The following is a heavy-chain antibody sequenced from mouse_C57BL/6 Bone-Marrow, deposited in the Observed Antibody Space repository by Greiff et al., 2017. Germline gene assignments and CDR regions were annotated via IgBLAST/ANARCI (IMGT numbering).Heavy chain of an antibody. Sequence: VQLVESGAELVKPGASVKISCKASGYAFSSYWMNWVKQRPGKGLEWIGQLYPGDGDTNYNGKFKGKATLTADKSSSTAYMQLSSLTSEDSAVYFCARIYYYGSSLFDYWGQGTTLTVSS. D-gene: IGHD1-1*01. J-gene: IGHJ2*01. CDR1: GYAFSSYW. CDR2: LYPGDGDT. V-gene: IGHV1-80*01. CDR3: ARIYYYGSSLFDY.